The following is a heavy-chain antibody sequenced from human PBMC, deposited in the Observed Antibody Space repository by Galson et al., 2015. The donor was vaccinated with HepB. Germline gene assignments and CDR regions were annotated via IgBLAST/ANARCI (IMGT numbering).Heavy chain of an antibody. D-gene: IGHD5-24*01. CDR1: GFTFDDYA. J-gene: IGHJ4*02. V-gene: IGHV3-9*01. Sequence: SLRLSCAASGFTFDDYAMHWVRQAPGKGLEWVSGISWNSGSIGYADSVKGRFTISRDNAKNSLYLQMNSLRAEDTAVYYCARDMTEMATIWAEVDYWGQGTLVTVSS. CDR2: ISWNSGSI. CDR3: ARDMTEMATIWAEVDY.